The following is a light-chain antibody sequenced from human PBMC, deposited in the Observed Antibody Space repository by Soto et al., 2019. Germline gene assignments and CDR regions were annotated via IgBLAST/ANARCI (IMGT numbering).Light chain of an antibody. V-gene: IGKV3-20*01. CDR1: QSVSSSY. CDR3: QKYGSSLLT. J-gene: IGKJ4*01. Sequence: EIVLTQSPGTLSLSPGERATLSCRASQSVSSSYLAWYQQKPGQAPRLLIYGASSRATGIPDRFSGSGSETDFILTISRLEPEDFAVYYCQKYGSSLLTFGGGTKVEIK. CDR2: GAS.